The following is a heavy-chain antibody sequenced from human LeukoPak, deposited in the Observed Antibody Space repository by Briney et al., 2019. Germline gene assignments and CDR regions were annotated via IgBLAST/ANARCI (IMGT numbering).Heavy chain of an antibody. CDR3: ARDSSPGYGGNSYFDY. D-gene: IGHD4-23*01. CDR1: GFTFSSYA. V-gene: IGHV3-30-3*01. CDR2: ISYDGSNK. J-gene: IGHJ4*02. Sequence: GGSLRLSCAASGFTFSSYAMHWVRQAPGKGLEWVAVISYDGSNKYYADSVKGRFTISRDNSKNTLYLQMNSLRAEDTAVYYCARDSSPGYGGNSYFDYWGQGTLVTVSS.